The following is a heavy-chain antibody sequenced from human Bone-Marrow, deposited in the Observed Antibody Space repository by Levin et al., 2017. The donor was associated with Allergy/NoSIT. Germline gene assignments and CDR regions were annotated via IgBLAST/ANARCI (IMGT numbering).Heavy chain of an antibody. D-gene: IGHD5-24*01. CDR2: IYYSGST. V-gene: IGHV4-39*07. CDR3: ARDGRWLQGYDY. Sequence: PSETLSLTCTVSGGSISSSSYYWGWIRQPPGKGLEWIGSIYYSGSTYYNPSLKSRVTISVDTSKNQFSLKLSSVTAADTAVYYCARDGRWLQGYDYWGQGTLVTVSS. J-gene: IGHJ4*02. CDR1: GGSISSSSYY.